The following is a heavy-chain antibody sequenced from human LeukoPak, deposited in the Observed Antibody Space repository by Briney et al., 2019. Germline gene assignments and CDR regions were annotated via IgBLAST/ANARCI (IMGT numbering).Heavy chain of an antibody. V-gene: IGHV3-21*06. Sequence: PGGSLRLSXAASGFTFSSYSMNWVSQAPGKGLEWVSSISSGSGYIYYADSVKGRFTISRDNAKNSLYLEMNSLRAEDTAVYFCARSSSGWDWGQGTLVTVSS. D-gene: IGHD6-19*01. CDR1: GFTFSSYS. J-gene: IGHJ4*02. CDR3: ARSSSGWD. CDR2: ISSGSGYI.